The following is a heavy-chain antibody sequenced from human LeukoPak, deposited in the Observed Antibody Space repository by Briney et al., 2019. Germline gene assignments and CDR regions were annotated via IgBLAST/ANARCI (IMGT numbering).Heavy chain of an antibody. J-gene: IGHJ4*02. CDR2: ISSSGSTI. Sequence: GGSLRLSCAASGFTFSDYYMSWIRQAPGKGLEWVSYISSSGSTIYYAGSVKGRFTISRDNAKNSLYLQMNSLRAEDTAVYYCARPPTPYHSSSWYGYWGQGTLVTVSS. V-gene: IGHV3-11*01. CDR3: ARPPTPYHSSSWYGY. CDR1: GFTFSDYY. D-gene: IGHD6-13*01.